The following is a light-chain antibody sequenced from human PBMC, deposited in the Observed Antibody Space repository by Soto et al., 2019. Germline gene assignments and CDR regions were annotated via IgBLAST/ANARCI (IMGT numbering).Light chain of an antibody. Sequence: DIQMTQSPSTLSASVGDRVTITCRASQSISSWLAWNQKKPGKAPKLLIYKASSLESGVPSRFSGSGSGTEFTLTISSLQPDDFATYYCQQYNSYSPWTFGQGTKVEIK. J-gene: IGKJ1*01. CDR1: QSISSW. CDR3: QQYNSYSPWT. CDR2: KAS. V-gene: IGKV1-5*03.